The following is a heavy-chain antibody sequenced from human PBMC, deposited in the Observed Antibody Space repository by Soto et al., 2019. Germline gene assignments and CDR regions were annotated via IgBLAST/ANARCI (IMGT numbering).Heavy chain of an antibody. V-gene: IGHV3-74*01. Sequence: EVQLVESGGGLVQPGGSLRLSCAASGFTFSSFRMYWVRQAPGKGLVWVSHINGDGSSTTYADSVNGRFTISRDNAKNTLYLQMSSLGAEDTAVYYCAKGGNYGSVDYWGQGTLVSVSS. J-gene: IGHJ4*02. CDR1: GFTFSSFR. D-gene: IGHD1-7*01. CDR2: INGDGSST. CDR3: AKGGNYGSVDY.